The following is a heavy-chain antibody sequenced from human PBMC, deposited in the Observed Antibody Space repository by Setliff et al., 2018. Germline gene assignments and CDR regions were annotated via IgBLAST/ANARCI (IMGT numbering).Heavy chain of an antibody. J-gene: IGHJ4*01. Sequence: LRLSCAASGFTFSDYYMSWIRQAPGKGLEWVSYITNTGNTIYYSDSVKGRFTISRDNAKNSLYLQMNNLRAEDTALYYCAKFVGYTYGYDYWGRGTLVTVSS. CDR3: AKFVGYTYGYDY. V-gene: IGHV3-11*04. CDR1: GFTFSDYY. D-gene: IGHD5-18*01. CDR2: ITNTGNTI.